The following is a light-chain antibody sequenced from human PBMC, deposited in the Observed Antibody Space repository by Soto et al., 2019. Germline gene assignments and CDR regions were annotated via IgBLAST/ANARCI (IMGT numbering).Light chain of an antibody. CDR2: GAS. J-gene: IGKJ4*01. Sequence: EIVLTQSPGTLSLSPGERATLSCRASQSVSSSYLAWYQQKPGQAPRLLIYGASSRATGIPARFSGSGSGTEFTLTISRLEPEDFAVYYCQQYGSSPLLTFGGGTKVEIK. CDR3: QQYGSSPLLT. CDR1: QSVSSSY. V-gene: IGKV3-20*01.